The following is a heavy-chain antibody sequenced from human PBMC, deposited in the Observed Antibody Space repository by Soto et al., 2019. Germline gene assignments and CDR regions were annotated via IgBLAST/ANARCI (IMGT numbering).Heavy chain of an antibody. Sequence: QVQLVQSGAEVKKPGASVKVSCKTFGYTFTNYDIAWLRQAPGQGFGWLGRISIYSGHSNYAQNLQGRINITTDTSTSTAYMDLMSLTTDYTAVYFCARGDALVMPARFDPWGHVTLVTVSS. D-gene: IGHD2-21*01. CDR1: GYTFTNYD. J-gene: IGHJ5*02. V-gene: IGHV1-18*01. CDR3: ARGDALVMPARFDP. CDR2: ISIYSGHS.